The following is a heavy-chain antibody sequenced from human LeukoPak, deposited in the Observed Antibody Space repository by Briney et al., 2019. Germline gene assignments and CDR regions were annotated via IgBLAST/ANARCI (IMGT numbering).Heavy chain of an antibody. D-gene: IGHD6-13*01. J-gene: IGHJ5*02. CDR2: ISGSGGST. CDR3: AKDHSSSWYGLANWFDP. Sequence: PGGSLRLSCAASGFTFSSYAMSWVRQAPGKGLEWVSAISGSGGSTYYADSVKGRFTISRDNSKNTLYLQMNSLRAEDTAVYYCAKDHSSSWYGLANWFDPWGQGTLVTVSS. CDR1: GFTFSSYA. V-gene: IGHV3-23*01.